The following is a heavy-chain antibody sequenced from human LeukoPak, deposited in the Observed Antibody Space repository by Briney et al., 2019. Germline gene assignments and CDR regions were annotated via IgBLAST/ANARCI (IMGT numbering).Heavy chain of an antibody. CDR1: GGSFSGYY. V-gene: IGHV4-34*01. J-gene: IGHJ3*02. Sequence: PPETLSLTCAVYGGSFSGYYWSWIRQPPGKGLEWIGEINHSGSTNYNPSLKSRVTISVDTSKNQFSLKLSSVTAADTAVYYCARALGYYYPDAFDIWGQGTMVTVSS. CDR3: ARALGYYYPDAFDI. CDR2: INHSGST. D-gene: IGHD3-22*01.